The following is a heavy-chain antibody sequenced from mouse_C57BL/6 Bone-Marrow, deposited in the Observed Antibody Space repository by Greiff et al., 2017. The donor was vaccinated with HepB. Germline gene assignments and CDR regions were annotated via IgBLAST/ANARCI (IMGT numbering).Heavy chain of an antibody. J-gene: IGHJ3*01. CDR1: EYEFPSHD. V-gene: IGHV5-2*03. CDR2: INSDGGST. Sequence: EVKVEESGGGLVQPGESLKLSCESNEYEFPSHDMSWVRKTPEKRLELVAAINSDGGSTYYPDTMERRFIISRDNTKKTLYLQMSSLRSEDTALYYCARQCYDGYWGFAYWGQGTLVTVSA. D-gene: IGHD2-3*01. CDR3: ARQCYDGYWGFAY.